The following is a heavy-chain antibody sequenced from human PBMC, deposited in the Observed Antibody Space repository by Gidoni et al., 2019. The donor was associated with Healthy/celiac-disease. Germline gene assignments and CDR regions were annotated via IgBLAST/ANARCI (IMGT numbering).Heavy chain of an antibody. V-gene: IGHV3-9*01. CDR2: ISWNSGSI. D-gene: IGHD6-19*01. J-gene: IGHJ1*01. CDR3: AKASGWYGHFQH. Sequence: EVQLVESGGGLVQPGRSLRLSCAASGFTFDDYAMHWVRQAPGKGLGWVSGISWNSGSIGYADSVKGRFTISRDNAKNSLYLQMNSLRAEDTALYYCAKASGWYGHFQHWGQGTLVTVSS. CDR1: GFTFDDYA.